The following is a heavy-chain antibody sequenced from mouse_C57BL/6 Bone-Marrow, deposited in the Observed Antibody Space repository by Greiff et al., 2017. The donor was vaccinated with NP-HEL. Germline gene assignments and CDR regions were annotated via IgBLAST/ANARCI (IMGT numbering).Heavy chain of an antibody. V-gene: IGHV1-50*01. CDR1: GYTFTSYW. J-gene: IGHJ3*01. Sequence: VQLQQPGAELVKPGASVKLSCKASGYTFTSYWMQWVKQRPGQGLEWIGEIDPSDSYTNSNQKFKGKATLTVDTSSSTAYMQLSSLTSEDSAVYYCARSYDYAWVAYWGQGTLVTVSA. D-gene: IGHD2-4*01. CDR3: ARSYDYAWVAY. CDR2: IDPSDSYT.